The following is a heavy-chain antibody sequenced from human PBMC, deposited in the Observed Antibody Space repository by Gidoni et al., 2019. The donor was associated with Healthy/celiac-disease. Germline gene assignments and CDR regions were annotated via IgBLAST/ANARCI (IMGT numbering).Heavy chain of an antibody. D-gene: IGHD3-3*01. V-gene: IGHV3-53*01. J-gene: IGHJ6*02. Sequence: EVQLVESGGGLIQPGGSLRLSCAASGFTVSSNYMSWVRQAPGKGLEWVSVIYSGGSTYYADSVKGRFTISRDNSKNTLYLQMNSLRAEDTAVYYCARWAATGFLEDYGMDVWGQGTTVTVSS. CDR1: GFTVSSNY. CDR2: IYSGGST. CDR3: ARWAATGFLEDYGMDV.